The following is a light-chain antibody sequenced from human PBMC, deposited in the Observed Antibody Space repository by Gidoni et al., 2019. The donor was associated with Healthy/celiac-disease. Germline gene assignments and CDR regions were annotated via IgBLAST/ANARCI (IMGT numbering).Light chain of an antibody. Sequence: QSVLTQPPSASGTPGQRVTISCSGSSSNIGSNTVNWYQQLPGTAPKLLIYSNNQRPPGVPARFSGSKSGTSASLAISGLQAEDESYYYCAAGDDSLNGPVFGGGTKLTVL. J-gene: IGLJ3*02. CDR2: SNN. V-gene: IGLV1-44*01. CDR3: AAGDDSLNGPV. CDR1: SSNIGSNT.